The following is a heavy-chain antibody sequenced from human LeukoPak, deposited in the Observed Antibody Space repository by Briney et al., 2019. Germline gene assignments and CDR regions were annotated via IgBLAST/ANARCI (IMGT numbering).Heavy chain of an antibody. Sequence: SETLSLTCTVSGGSISSYYWSWIRQPAGKGLEWIGRIYTSGSTNYNPSLKSRVTMSVDTSKNQFSLKLSSVTAADTAVYYCARRHQRVDSSGLDRFDYWGQGTLVTVSS. J-gene: IGHJ4*02. V-gene: IGHV4-4*07. CDR2: IYTSGST. D-gene: IGHD3-22*01. CDR3: ARRHQRVDSSGLDRFDY. CDR1: GGSISSYY.